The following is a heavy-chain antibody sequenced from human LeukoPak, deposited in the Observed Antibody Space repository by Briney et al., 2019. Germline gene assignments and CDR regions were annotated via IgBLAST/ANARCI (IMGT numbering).Heavy chain of an antibody. D-gene: IGHD3-16*01. J-gene: IGHJ4*02. CDR3: ATQRCSYRWGTDFDY. V-gene: IGHV1-2*02. CDR1: VYTLIHYH. CDR2: INPNSGGT. Sequence: ASVKVSFKSTVYTLIHYHMHWVRPPPGQGLEWMGWINPNSGGTNYAQKFQGRVTMTRDTSINTAYMELSRLTSDDTAVYYCATQRCSYRWGTDFDYWGQGTLVTVSS.